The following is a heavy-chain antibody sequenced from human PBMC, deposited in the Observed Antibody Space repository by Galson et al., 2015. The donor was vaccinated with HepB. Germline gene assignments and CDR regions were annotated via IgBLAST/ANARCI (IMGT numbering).Heavy chain of an antibody. CDR3: ATIKVGFCITTSCKADDFDI. CDR1: GYTFSTYY. CDR2: INPSGGRT. Sequence: SVKVSCKASGYTFSTYYIHWVRQAPGQGLVWMGIINPSGGRTNYAQKFQDRVTMTRDTSTSTVYMQLSSLRSEDTAVYYCATIKVGFCITTSCKADDFDIWGQGTMVTVSS. V-gene: IGHV1-46*01. D-gene: IGHD2-2*01. J-gene: IGHJ3*02.